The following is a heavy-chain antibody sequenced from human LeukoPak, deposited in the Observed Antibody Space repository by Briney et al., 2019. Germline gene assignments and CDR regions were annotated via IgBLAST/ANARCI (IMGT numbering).Heavy chain of an antibody. D-gene: IGHD3-3*01. CDR2: IYYSGNT. CDR1: GGSLSSYY. J-gene: IGHJ1*01. V-gene: IGHV4-59*01. CDR3: ARGSTIFGSQH. Sequence: SETLSLTCTVSGGSLSSYYWSWIRQPPGKGLEWIAYIYYSGNTKYNPFLKSRVTISVDTSKTQFSLKLSSVTAADTAVYFCARGSTIFGSQHWGQGTLVTVSS.